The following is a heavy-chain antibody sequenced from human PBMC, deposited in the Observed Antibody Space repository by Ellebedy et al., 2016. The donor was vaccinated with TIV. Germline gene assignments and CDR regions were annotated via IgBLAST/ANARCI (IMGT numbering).Heavy chain of an antibody. Sequence: AASVKVSCKASGYTFTSYGISWVRQAPGQGLEWMGWISAYNGNTNYAQKLQGRVTMTTDTSTSTAYMELRSLRSDDTAVYYCARHFGELTLDAFDIWGQGTMVTVSS. J-gene: IGHJ3*02. D-gene: IGHD3-10*01. CDR1: GYTFTSYG. CDR3: ARHFGELTLDAFDI. CDR2: ISAYNGNT. V-gene: IGHV1-18*01.